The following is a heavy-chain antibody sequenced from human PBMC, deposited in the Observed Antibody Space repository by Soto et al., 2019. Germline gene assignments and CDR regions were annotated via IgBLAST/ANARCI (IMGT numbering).Heavy chain of an antibody. CDR2: ILAHDGST. V-gene: IGHV3-23*01. J-gene: IGHJ4*02. CDR1: GFSFSTFD. Sequence: PGESLKISCAASGFSFSTFDMSWVRQAPGKGLEWVSAILAHDGSTHYADSVNGRFTVSRDNSKDTLYLQMDSLRAEDTAIYYCTKGAWLDYWGQGTLVTVSS. CDR3: TKGAWLDY.